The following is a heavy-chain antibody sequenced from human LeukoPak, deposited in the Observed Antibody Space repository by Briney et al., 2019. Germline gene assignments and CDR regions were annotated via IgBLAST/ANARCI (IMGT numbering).Heavy chain of an antibody. CDR1: GFTFSSYG. Sequence: PGGSLRLSCAASGFTFSSYGMHWVRQAPGKGLEWVAVIWYDGSNKYYADSVKGRFTISRDNSKNTLYLQMNSLRAEDTAVYYCARDDRYSYGYLSPYYYYGMDVWGQGTTVTVSS. D-gene: IGHD5-18*01. V-gene: IGHV3-33*01. CDR3: ARDDRYSYGYLSPYYYYGMDV. CDR2: IWYDGSNK. J-gene: IGHJ6*02.